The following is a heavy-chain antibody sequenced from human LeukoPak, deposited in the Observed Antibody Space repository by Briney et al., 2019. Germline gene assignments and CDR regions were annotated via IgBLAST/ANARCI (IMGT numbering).Heavy chain of an antibody. Sequence: PGGSLRLSCVASGFTFNTYGMHWVRQAPGKGLEWVAFIPYDEILRYHADSVKGRFTISRDNSKNTLYLQMNSLRPEDTAMYYCATLSIGSGSYNFDYWGQGTLVTVSS. CDR2: IPYDEILR. CDR3: ATLSIGSGSYNFDY. CDR1: GFTFNTYG. D-gene: IGHD1-26*01. V-gene: IGHV3-30*02. J-gene: IGHJ4*02.